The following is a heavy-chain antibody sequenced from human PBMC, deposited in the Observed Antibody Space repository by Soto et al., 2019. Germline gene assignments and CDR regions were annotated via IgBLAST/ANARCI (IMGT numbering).Heavy chain of an antibody. J-gene: IGHJ3*01. CDR2: IYDSGIT. CDR1: GVSVSSGEHY. D-gene: IGHD5-18*01. V-gene: IGHV4-30-4*01. CDR3: ARDVAHGYTENV. Sequence: QVQLQESGPGLVKPSQTLSLACTVSGVSVSSGEHYYSLIRQPPGKVLEWIVYIYDSGITNYTPSLKGRVIMSLDRSNNQVSLKLRSVTAADTAVYFCARDVAHGYTENVWGQGTMVTVSS.